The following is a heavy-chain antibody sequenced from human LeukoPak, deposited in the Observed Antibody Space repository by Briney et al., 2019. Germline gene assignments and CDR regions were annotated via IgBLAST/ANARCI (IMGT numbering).Heavy chain of an antibody. CDR1: GYTFTGYC. Sequence: GASVKVSCKASGYTFTGYCIHWVRQAPGQGLEWMGWINPDSGGTNFAQKFQGRVTMTRDTSISTAYMELSRLRSDDTAVYYCGRDFRDSLDYWGQGTLVTVSS. CDR2: INPDSGGT. V-gene: IGHV1-2*02. CDR3: GRDFRDSLDY. J-gene: IGHJ4*02.